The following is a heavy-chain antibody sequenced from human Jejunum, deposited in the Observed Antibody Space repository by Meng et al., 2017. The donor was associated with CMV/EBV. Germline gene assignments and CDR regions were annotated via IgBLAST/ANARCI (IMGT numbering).Heavy chain of an antibody. J-gene: IGHJ4*02. CDR2: INPDGGSR. D-gene: IGHD2-2*01. CDR1: YSATTYD. CDR3: TRATYTSSWSEAGFEF. Sequence: YSATTYDSPWVRQAPGQRPEWMGIINPDGGSRSYAQQFHGRLAVTRDTSTSTVYMELSDLQSGDTAIYYCTRATYTSSWSEAGFEFWGQGTLVTVSS. V-gene: IGHV1-46*01.